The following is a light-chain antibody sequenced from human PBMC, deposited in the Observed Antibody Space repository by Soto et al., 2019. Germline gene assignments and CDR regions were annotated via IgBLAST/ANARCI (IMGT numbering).Light chain of an antibody. J-gene: IGKJ1*01. CDR1: QSISRS. CDR3: QQYNSYLWT. CDR2: DAS. Sequence: DIQMTQSPSTLSASVGDRVTITCRASQSISRSLAWYQQKPGKAPKLLIYDASSLESGVPSRFSGSGSGTEFTLTVSSLQPDDFATYYCQQYNSYLWTFGQGTKV. V-gene: IGKV1-5*01.